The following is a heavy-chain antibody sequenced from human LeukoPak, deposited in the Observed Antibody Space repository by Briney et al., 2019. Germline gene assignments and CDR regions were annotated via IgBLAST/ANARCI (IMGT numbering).Heavy chain of an antibody. CDR3: AKAVNSVYDSSGPI. CDR2: ISYDGSNK. D-gene: IGHD3-22*01. CDR1: GFTFSSYG. V-gene: IGHV3-30*18. Sequence: GRSLRLSCAASGFTFSSYGMHWVRQAPGKGLEWVAVISYDGSNKYYADSVKGRFTISRDNSKNTLYLQMNSLRAEDTAVYYCAKAVNSVYDSSGPIWGQGTMVTVSS. J-gene: IGHJ3*02.